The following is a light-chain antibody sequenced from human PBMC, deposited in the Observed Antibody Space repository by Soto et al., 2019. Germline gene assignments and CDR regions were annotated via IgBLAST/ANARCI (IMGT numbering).Light chain of an antibody. J-gene: IGKJ4*01. Sequence: DIQMTQSPSSLSASVGDRVTITCRASQSIRNDLGWYQQKSGKAPKRLIYATSTLQTGVPSRYSRSESGRGFTLTLSSLQPEDFATYYCLHQNSYLALSFGGGTKVE. CDR3: LHQNSYLALS. CDR2: ATS. CDR1: QSIRND. V-gene: IGKV1-17*01.